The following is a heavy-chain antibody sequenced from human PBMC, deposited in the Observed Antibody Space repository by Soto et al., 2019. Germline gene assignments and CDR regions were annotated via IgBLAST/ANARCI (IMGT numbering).Heavy chain of an antibody. D-gene: IGHD3-22*01. V-gene: IGHV3-33*01. CDR2: IWYDGSNK. CDR3: ERESSDYYDCSGSFDY. CDR1: GFTFSSHV. J-gene: IGHJ4*02. Sequence: PVGSLRLSCAASGFTFSSHVMHWDRQAPGKGLELVAVIWYDGSNKYYADSVKGRFTTSRDNSKNTLHLQMNSLRAEDTAVYYCERESSDYYDCSGSFDYRGPGTLVTVS.